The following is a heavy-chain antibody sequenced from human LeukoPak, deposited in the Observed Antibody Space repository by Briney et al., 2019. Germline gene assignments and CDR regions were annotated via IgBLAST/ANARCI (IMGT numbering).Heavy chain of an antibody. CDR1: GYRFISYG. CDR3: ARALSDDFWSGYQDH. CDR2: ISAYNGNT. V-gene: IGHV1-18*01. J-gene: IGHJ4*02. Sequence: ASVKVSCKASGYRFISYGFSWVRQARGQGLEWMGWISAYNGNTYYAQKFQGRVTMTTDTSTSTVYMEVRSLRSDDTAVYYCARALSDDFWSGYQDHWGQGTLVTVSS. D-gene: IGHD3-3*01.